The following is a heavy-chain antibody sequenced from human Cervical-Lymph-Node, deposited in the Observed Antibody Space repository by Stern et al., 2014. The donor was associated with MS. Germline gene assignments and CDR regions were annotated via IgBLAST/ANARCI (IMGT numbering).Heavy chain of an antibody. CDR3: AKASRTSMFDY. Sequence: EVQLLASGGNLVQPGGSLRLSCAASGFTFSSHGMSWVRPAPGKGLEWISTISNSGDGTYYGDSVTGRFTISRDNSKNTVFLQMNSLRVEDTALYYCAKASRTSMFDYWGQGTLVTVSS. CDR2: ISNSGDGT. D-gene: IGHD2/OR15-2a*01. J-gene: IGHJ4*02. V-gene: IGHV3-23*01. CDR1: GFTFSSHG.